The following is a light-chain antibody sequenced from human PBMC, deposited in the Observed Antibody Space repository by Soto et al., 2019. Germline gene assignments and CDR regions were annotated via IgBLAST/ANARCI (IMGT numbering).Light chain of an antibody. CDR1: SSDVGGYDF. CDR2: DVS. CDR3: RSYTSISTYV. Sequence: QSALTQPASVSGSPGQSITISCTGTSSDVGGYDFVSWYQHHPGKAPRLMIYDVSHRPSGVSDRFSASKSGNTASLTISGLLAEDEADYYCRSYTSISTYVFGTWTKVTVL. V-gene: IGLV2-14*03. J-gene: IGLJ1*01.